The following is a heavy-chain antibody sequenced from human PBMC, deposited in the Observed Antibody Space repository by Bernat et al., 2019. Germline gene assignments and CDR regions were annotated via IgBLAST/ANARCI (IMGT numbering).Heavy chain of an antibody. J-gene: IGHJ5*02. Sequence: QVQLQQWGAGLLKPSETLSLTCAVYGGSFSGYYWSWIRQPPGKGLEWIGEINHSGSTNYNPSLKSRVTISVDTAKNQFSPKLSSVTAADTAVYYCAREEIVGATNSNWFDPWGQGTLVTVSS. CDR1: GGSFSGYY. D-gene: IGHD1-26*01. CDR3: AREEIVGATNSNWFDP. CDR2: INHSGST. V-gene: IGHV4-34*01.